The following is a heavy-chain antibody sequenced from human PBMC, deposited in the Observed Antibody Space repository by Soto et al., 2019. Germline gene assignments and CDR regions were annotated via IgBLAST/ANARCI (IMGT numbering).Heavy chain of an antibody. CDR1: GFTFSSNA. J-gene: IGHJ4*02. CDR2: ISGSGDTT. Sequence: EVQLLESGGGLVQPGGSLRLSCAASGFTFSSNAMSWVRQAPGKGLEWVSSISGSGDTTYYADSVKGRFTISRDNSKSTLWLQLNRLRAEDTAVYYCAILNFRGIDYWGQGTLVTVSS. CDR3: AILNFRGIDY. V-gene: IGHV3-23*01. D-gene: IGHD2-21*01.